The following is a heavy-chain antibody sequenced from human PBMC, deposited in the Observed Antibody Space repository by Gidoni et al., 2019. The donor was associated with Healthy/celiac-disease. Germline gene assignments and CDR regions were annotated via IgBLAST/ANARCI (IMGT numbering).Heavy chain of an antibody. Sequence: QVQLVESGGGVVQPGRSLRLSGAASGCTYSSYAMHWVRQAPGKWLEWVAVISYDGSNKYYADSVKGRFTISRDNSKNTLYLQMSSLRAEDTAVYYCATGAGGNSEKYLYYMYVWGKGTTVTVSS. V-gene: IGHV3-30*04. D-gene: IGHD2-21*02. J-gene: IGHJ6*03. CDR1: GCTYSSYA. CDR2: ISYDGSNK. CDR3: ATGAGGNSEKYLYYMYV.